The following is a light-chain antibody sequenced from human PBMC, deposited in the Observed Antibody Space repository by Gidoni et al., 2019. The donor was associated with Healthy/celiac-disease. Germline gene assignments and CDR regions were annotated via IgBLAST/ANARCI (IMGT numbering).Light chain of an antibody. CDR1: QSFSSSY. CDR2: GAS. Sequence: EIVLTQSTGTLALSPGERATLACRASQSFSSSYVAWYQQKPGQAPRLLIDGASSRATGIPDRFSGSGSGTDFTLTISRLEPEDFAVYYCQQYGSSLFTFGPGTKVDIK. V-gene: IGKV3-20*01. J-gene: IGKJ3*01. CDR3: QQYGSSLFT.